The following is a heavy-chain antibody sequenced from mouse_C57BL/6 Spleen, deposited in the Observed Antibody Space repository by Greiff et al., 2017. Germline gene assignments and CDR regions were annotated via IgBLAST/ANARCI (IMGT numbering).Heavy chain of an antibody. CDR3: ARTAVADYYAMDY. V-gene: IGHV1-19*01. Sequence: EVQLQQSGPVLVKPGASVKMSCKASGYTFTDYYMHWVKQSHGKSLEWIGVINPYNGGTSYNQKFKGQATLTVYKSSSTAYMELNSLTSEDSAGYYCARTAVADYYAMDYGGQGTSVTVSA. J-gene: IGHJ4*01. CDR1: GYTFTDYY. CDR2: INPYNGGT. D-gene: IGHD1-1*02.